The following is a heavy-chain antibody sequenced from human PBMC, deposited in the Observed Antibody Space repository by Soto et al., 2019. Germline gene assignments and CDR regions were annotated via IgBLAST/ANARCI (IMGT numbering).Heavy chain of an antibody. CDR3: ARHLRRDGYNYYCDY. CDR1: GGSISSYY. Sequence: QVQLQESGPGLVKPSETLSLTCTVSGGSISSYYWSWIRQPPGKGLEWIGYIYYSGNTNYNPSLKSRVTMSVDTSNNQFSLRLSSVTAADTAVYYCARHLRRDGYNYYCDYWGQGTLVTVSS. V-gene: IGHV4-59*08. J-gene: IGHJ4*02. CDR2: IYYSGNT. D-gene: IGHD1-1*01.